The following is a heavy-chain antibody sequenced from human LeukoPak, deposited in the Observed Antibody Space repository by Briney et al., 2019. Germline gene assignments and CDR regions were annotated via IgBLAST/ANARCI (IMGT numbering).Heavy chain of an antibody. V-gene: IGHV3-66*01. CDR2: IYSGGTT. J-gene: IGHJ4*02. D-gene: IGHD6-13*01. CDR3: ARALAAASHTSFDY. Sequence: GGSLRLSCAASGFTVSDNYMSWVRQAPGKGLEWVSIIYSGGTTYYADSVKGRFTISRDISKNTVYLQMNSLRAEDTAVYYCARALAAASHTSFDYCGQGTLVTVSS. CDR1: GFTVSDNY.